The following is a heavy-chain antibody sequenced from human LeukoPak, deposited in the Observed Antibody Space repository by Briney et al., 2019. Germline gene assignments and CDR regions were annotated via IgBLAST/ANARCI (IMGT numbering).Heavy chain of an antibody. CDR2: IKEDGSVI. CDR3: ARGSGRQQLEQNY. V-gene: IGHV3-7*01. Sequence: PGGSLRLSCVASGFTFSIYWMSWVRQAPGRGPEWLAIIKEDGSVIWDVESVRGRFTISRDNAKNSVYLEMSSLRAEDTAVYYCARGSGRQQLEQNYWGQGNLVTVSS. J-gene: IGHJ4*02. CDR1: GFTFSIYW. D-gene: IGHD6-13*01.